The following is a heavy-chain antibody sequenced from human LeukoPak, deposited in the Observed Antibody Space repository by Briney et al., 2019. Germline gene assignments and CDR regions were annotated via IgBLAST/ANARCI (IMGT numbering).Heavy chain of an antibody. Sequence: ASVKVSCKASGYTFTSYGITWVRQAPGQGLEWMGWISAYNGNTNYAQNLQGRVTMTTDTPTTTAFMELRSLTSDDTALYYCARSANYYYYYYMDVWGKGTTVTISS. CDR3: ARSANYYYYYYMDV. CDR2: ISAYNGNT. CDR1: GYTFTSYG. J-gene: IGHJ6*03. V-gene: IGHV1-18*01.